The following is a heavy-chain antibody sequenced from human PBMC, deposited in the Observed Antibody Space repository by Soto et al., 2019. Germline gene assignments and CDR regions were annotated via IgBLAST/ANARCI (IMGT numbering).Heavy chain of an antibody. CDR2: INAANGDT. V-gene: IGHV1-3*01. D-gene: IGHD1-1*01. Sequence: WASVKVSCKASGYTFTSYGIHGVRQAPGQRLEWMGWINAANGDTKYSPKFQGRVTITRDTSASTAYMELSSLRAEDTAVYCCASTCDNYNRLDYWGQGTPVTVSS. CDR3: ASTCDNYNRLDY. CDR1: GYTFTSYG. J-gene: IGHJ4*02.